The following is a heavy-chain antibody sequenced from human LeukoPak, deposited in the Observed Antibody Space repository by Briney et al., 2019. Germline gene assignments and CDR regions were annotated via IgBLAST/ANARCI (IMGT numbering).Heavy chain of an antibody. CDR2: INHSGST. CDR1: GGSISSSSYY. CDR3: ARTFGGVIAIVKSSWFDP. D-gene: IGHD3-16*02. V-gene: IGHV4-39*07. Sequence: SETLSLTCTVSGGSISSSSYYWGWIRQPPGKGLEWIGEINHSGSTNYNPSLKSRVTISVDTSKNQFSLKLSSVTAADTAVYYCARTFGGVIAIVKSSWFDPWGQGTLVTVSS. J-gene: IGHJ5*02.